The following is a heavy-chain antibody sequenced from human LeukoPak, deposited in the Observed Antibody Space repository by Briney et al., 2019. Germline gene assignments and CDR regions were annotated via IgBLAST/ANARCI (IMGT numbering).Heavy chain of an antibody. V-gene: IGHV3-9*01. CDR1: GFIFDDYA. CDR3: AKDYSRGYSYGYVRPIDY. Sequence: GGSLRLSCAASGFIFDDYAMHWVRQAPGKGLEWVSGISWNSGNIAYADSVKGRFTISRDNAKNSLYLQMDSLRAEDTALYYCAKDYSRGYSYGYVRPIDYWGQGTLVTVSS. D-gene: IGHD5-18*01. CDR2: ISWNSGNI. J-gene: IGHJ4*02.